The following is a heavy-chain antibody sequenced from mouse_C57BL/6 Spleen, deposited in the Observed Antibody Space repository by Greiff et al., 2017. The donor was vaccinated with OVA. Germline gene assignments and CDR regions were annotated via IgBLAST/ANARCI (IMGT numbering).Heavy chain of an antibody. J-gene: IGHJ4*01. D-gene: IGHD1-1*01. Sequence: DVHLVESGDGLVKPGGSLKLSCAASGFTFSSYAMSWVRQTPEKRLEWVAYISSGGDYTYYADTVKGRFTISRDKSRNTLYLQLSSLKSEDTAMYYCARDDYYGSSCVRSAMDYWGQGTSVTVSS. V-gene: IGHV5S21*01. CDR3: ARDDYYGSSCVRSAMDY. CDR2: ISSGGDYT. CDR1: GFTFSSYA.